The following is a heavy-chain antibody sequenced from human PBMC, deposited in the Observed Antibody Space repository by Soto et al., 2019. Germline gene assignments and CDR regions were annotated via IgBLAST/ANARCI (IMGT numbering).Heavy chain of an antibody. D-gene: IGHD3-10*01. CDR1: GFTFSSYG. J-gene: IGHJ4*02. V-gene: IGHV3-33*01. CDR3: ARDVTYGSGSYYTPDY. CDR2: IWYDGSNK. Sequence: PGGSLRLSCAASGFTFSSYGMHWVRQAPGKGLEWVAVIWYDGSNKYYADSVKGRFTISRDNSKNTLYLQMNSLRAEDTAVYYCARDVTYGSGSYYTPDYWGQGSLVTVPS.